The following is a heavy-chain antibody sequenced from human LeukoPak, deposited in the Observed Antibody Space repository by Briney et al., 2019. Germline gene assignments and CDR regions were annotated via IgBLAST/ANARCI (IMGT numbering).Heavy chain of an antibody. V-gene: IGHV4-34*01. Sequence: SETLSLTCAVYGGSFSGYYWSWIRQPPGKGLEWIGEINHSGSTNYNPSLKSRVTLSVDTSKNQFSLKLSSVTAADTAVYYCARTENYIPEDWFDPWGQGTLVTVSS. J-gene: IGHJ5*02. D-gene: IGHD5-24*01. CDR3: ARTENYIPEDWFDP. CDR1: GGSFSGYY. CDR2: INHSGST.